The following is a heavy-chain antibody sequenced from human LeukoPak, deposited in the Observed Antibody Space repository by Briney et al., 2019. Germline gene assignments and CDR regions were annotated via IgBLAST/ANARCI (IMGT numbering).Heavy chain of an antibody. V-gene: IGHV3-7*01. CDR1: GFTFSSYW. D-gene: IGHD2-8*01. CDR2: IKEDGSDK. Sequence: GGSLRLSCAASGFTFSSYWVSWVRQAPGKGLEWVADIKEDGSDKYYVDSVKGRFTISRDNAKNSLYLQMNSLRAEDTAVYYCAKNGHYLDSWGQGTLVTVSS. CDR3: AKNGHYLDS. J-gene: IGHJ4*02.